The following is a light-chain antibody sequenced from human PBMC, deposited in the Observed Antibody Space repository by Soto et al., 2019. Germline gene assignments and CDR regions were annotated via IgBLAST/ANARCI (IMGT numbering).Light chain of an antibody. CDR2: EVS. Sequence: QSALTQSPSASGSPGQSVTISCTGTSSDVGGHNYVSWYQHHPGKAPKLIIYEVSKRPSGVPDRFSGSKSGNTASLTVSGLQAEDEAVYSCSSTAGNNNLVFGGGTKLTVL. CDR3: SSTAGNNNLV. CDR1: SSDVGGHNY. V-gene: IGLV2-8*01. J-gene: IGLJ3*02.